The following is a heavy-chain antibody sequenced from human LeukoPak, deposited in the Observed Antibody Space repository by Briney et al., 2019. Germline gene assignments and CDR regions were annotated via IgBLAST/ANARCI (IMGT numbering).Heavy chain of an antibody. D-gene: IGHD5-18*01. Sequence: PSETLSLTCTVSGGSISSYYWSWIRQPPGKGLEWIGYIYYSGSTYYNPSLKSRVTISVDTSKNQFSLKLSSVTAADTAVYYCARGKTWIQLWLFDPWGQGTLVTVSS. V-gene: IGHV4-59*08. CDR2: IYYSGST. J-gene: IGHJ5*02. CDR3: ARGKTWIQLWLFDP. CDR1: GGSISSYY.